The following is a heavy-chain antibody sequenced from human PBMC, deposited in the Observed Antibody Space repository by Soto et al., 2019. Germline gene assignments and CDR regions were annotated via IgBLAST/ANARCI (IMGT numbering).Heavy chain of an antibody. J-gene: IGHJ5*02. Sequence: EVQLLESGGGLVQPGGSLRLSCAASGFTFSSYAMSWVRQAPGKGLEWVSAISGSGGSTYYADSVKGRFTISRDNSKNTLYLQMTSLRAEDTAVYYCAKVLVIGGSYPLGWFDPWGQGTLVTVSS. V-gene: IGHV3-23*01. CDR1: GFTFSSYA. CDR2: ISGSGGST. CDR3: AKVLVIGGSYPLGWFDP. D-gene: IGHD2-15*01.